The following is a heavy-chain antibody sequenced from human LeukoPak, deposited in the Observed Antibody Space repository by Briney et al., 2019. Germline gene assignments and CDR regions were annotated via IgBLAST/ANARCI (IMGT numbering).Heavy chain of an antibody. Sequence: SETLSLTCAVYGGSFSGYYWSWIRQPPGKGLEWIGYIYYSGSTYYNPSLKSRVTISVDTSKNQFSLKLSSVTAADTAVYYCARDRGYYYDSSGYSDDAFDIWGQGTMVTVSS. CDR3: ARDRGYYYDSSGYSDDAFDI. J-gene: IGHJ3*02. V-gene: IGHV4-34*09. CDR1: GGSFSGYY. CDR2: IYYSGST. D-gene: IGHD3-22*01.